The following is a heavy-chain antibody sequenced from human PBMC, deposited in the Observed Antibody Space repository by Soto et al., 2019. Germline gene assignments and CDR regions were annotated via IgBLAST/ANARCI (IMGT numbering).Heavy chain of an antibody. D-gene: IGHD6-13*01. J-gene: IGHJ4*02. CDR2: ISGSGGST. CDR1: GFTFSSYA. Sequence: EVQLLESGGGLVQPGGSLRLSCAASGFTFSSYAMSWVRQAPGKGLEWVSAISGSGGSTYYADSVKGRFTISRDNSKTTLYLQMNSLRAEDTAVYYCAKGSSSSPAGDVDYWGQGTLVTVSS. CDR3: AKGSSSSPAGDVDY. V-gene: IGHV3-23*01.